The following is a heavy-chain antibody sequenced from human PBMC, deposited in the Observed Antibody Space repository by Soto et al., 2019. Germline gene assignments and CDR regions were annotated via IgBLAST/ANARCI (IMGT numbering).Heavy chain of an antibody. Sequence: SETLSLTCNVSGVSIINTSCYWGWIRQPPGKCLEWIGTVYFDGTTFYNPSLKSRLIISVDTSKNQFSLSLTSVASADTAFYYCARHGSSWGQGTLVTVYS. CDR2: VYFDGTT. V-gene: IGHV4-39*01. J-gene: IGHJ5*02. CDR1: GVSIINTSCY. CDR3: ARHGSS.